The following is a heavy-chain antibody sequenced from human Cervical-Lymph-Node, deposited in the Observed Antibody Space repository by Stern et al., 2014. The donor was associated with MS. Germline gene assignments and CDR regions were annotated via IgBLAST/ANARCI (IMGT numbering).Heavy chain of an antibody. D-gene: IGHD6-19*01. CDR1: GYTFTSYA. V-gene: IGHV1-3*01. Sequence: VQLVESGAEVKKHGASVKVSCKASGYTFTSYAMHWVRQAPGQRLEWMGWINAGNGNTKYSQKFQGRVSITRDTSASTAYMELSSLRSEDTAVYYCARGGSGSSNRFMDVWGQGTTVTVSS. J-gene: IGHJ6*02. CDR3: ARGGSGSSNRFMDV. CDR2: INAGNGNT.